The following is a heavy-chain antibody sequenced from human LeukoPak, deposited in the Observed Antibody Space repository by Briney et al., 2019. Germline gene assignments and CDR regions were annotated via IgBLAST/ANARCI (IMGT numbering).Heavy chain of an antibody. CDR3: AREIAEGFDY. CDR1: GFTFSSYA. V-gene: IGHV3-23*01. Sequence: GGSLRLSCAASGFTFSSYAMSWVRQAPGKGLEWVSAIRAGGGTTYSADSVKGRFTISRDNPNNSLYLQMNSLRAEDTTVYYCAREIAEGFDYWGQGTLVTVSS. CDR2: IRAGGGTT. J-gene: IGHJ4*02.